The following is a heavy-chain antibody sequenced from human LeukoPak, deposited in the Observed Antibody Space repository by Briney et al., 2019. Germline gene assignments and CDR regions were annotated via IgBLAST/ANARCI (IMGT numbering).Heavy chain of an antibody. D-gene: IGHD2-2*01. CDR2: ISSSGSTI. CDR3: ARDSTSFSFDY. Sequence: GGSLRLSCAASGFTFSSYEMNWVRQAPGKGLEWVSYISSSGSTIYYADSVKGRFTISRDNSKNTLYLQMNSLRAEDTAVYYCARDSTSFSFDYWGQGTLVTVSS. V-gene: IGHV3-48*03. CDR1: GFTFSSYE. J-gene: IGHJ4*02.